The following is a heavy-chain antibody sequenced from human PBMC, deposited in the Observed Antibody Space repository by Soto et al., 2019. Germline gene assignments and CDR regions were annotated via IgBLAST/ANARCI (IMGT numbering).Heavy chain of an antibody. CDR1: GFTFSSYA. Sequence: LRLSCAASGFTFSSYAMSWVRQAPGKGLEWVSAISGSGGSTYYADSVKGRFTISRDNSKNTLYLQMNSLRAEDTAVYYCATLPLVGATPPRYWGQGTLVTVSS. CDR2: ISGSGGST. J-gene: IGHJ4*02. CDR3: ATLPLVGATPPRY. V-gene: IGHV3-23*01. D-gene: IGHD1-26*01.